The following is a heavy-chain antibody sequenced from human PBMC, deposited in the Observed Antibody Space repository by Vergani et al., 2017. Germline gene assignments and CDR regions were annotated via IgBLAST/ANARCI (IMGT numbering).Heavy chain of an antibody. D-gene: IGHD3-3*01. CDR2: IASSGTIT. J-gene: IGHJ4*02. CDR1: GFRFSNYA. CDR3: AKGGTITIFGSVDYY. V-gene: IGHV3-23*04. Sequence: VHLVESGGALVQPGGSLRLSCAASGFRFSNYAMSWVRQAPGKGLEWVAAIASSGTITYYSDSVKSRFTVSRDNSQNTLFLQMSSLRAEDTALYYCAKGGTITIFGSVDYYWGQGTLVTVSS.